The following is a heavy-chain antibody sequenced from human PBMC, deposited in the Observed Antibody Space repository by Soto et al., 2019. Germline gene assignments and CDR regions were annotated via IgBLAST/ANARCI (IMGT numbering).Heavy chain of an antibody. CDR3: SRCIRPAAGFSNFYGIAV. V-gene: IGHV4-34*01. J-gene: IGHJ6*02. CDR1: GGTLRGYY. CDR2: INHSGGT. D-gene: IGHD6-13*01. Sequence: YGGTLRGYYWGGCRQPLGKGLEWIGEINHSGGTNYNPSLKSRVTISVDTSKNQFSLKLSSVNAADQAVYYWSRCIRPAAGFSNFYGIAVRFQG.